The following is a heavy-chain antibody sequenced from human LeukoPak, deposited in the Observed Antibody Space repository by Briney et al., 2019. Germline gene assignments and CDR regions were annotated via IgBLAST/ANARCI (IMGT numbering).Heavy chain of an antibody. CDR1: GFTFSSYE. CDR3: ARWAGSHYHFDY. CDR2: ISSSGSTI. J-gene: IGHJ4*02. V-gene: IGHV3-48*03. D-gene: IGHD1-26*01. Sequence: GGSLRLSCAASGFTFSSYEMNWVRQAPGKGLEWVSYISSSGSTIYYADSVKGRFTISRDNAKNSLYLQMNSLRAEDTAVYYCARWAGSHYHFDYWGQGTLVTVSS.